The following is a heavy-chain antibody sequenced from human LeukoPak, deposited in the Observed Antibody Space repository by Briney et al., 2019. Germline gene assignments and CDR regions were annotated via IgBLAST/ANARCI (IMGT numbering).Heavy chain of an antibody. D-gene: IGHD6-6*01. V-gene: IGHV3-30*02. CDR1: GFTFSVYG. J-gene: IGHJ4*02. CDR2: IWNDGSNT. CDR3: VMEAARHY. Sequence: GGSLRLSCAASGFTFSVYGMHWVRQAPGKGLEWVGVIWNDGSNTYYADSVKGRFTISRDNSKNTLYLQMSSLRAEDTAVYYCVMEAARHYWGQGTLVTVSS.